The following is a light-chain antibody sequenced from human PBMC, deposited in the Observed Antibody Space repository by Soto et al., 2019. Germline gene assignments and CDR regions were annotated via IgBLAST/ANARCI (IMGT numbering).Light chain of an antibody. V-gene: IGLV2-14*01. Sequence: QSVLTQPASVSGSPGQSITISCTGTSSDVGGYHYVYWYQQHPAKAPKLMIYDVSNQPSGVYNRFSGSESGNTASLTISGLQAEDEADYYCSSYTSSSTHVVFGGGTKLTVL. CDR1: SSDVGGYHY. J-gene: IGLJ2*01. CDR2: DVS. CDR3: SSYTSSSTHVV.